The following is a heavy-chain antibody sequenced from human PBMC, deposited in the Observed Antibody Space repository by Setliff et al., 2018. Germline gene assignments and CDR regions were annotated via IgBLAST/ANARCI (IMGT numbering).Heavy chain of an antibody. D-gene: IGHD3-16*01. CDR2: MNPNSGNT. J-gene: IGHJ6*03. Sequence: GYPFTSYDINWVRQATGQGLEWMGWMNPNSGNTGYAQKFQGRVTMTKNTSISTAYLELSSLKSEDTAVYYCARAPAWGSSNYYYYYMDVWGKGTTVTVSS. V-gene: IGHV1-8*02. CDR1: GYPFTSYD. CDR3: ARAPAWGSSNYYYYYMDV.